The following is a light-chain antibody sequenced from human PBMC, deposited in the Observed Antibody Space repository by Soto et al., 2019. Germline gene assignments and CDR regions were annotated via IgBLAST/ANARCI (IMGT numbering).Light chain of an antibody. CDR3: QHYNSRPPIT. CDR1: ESVSRN. CDR2: DAS. V-gene: IGKV3-15*01. J-gene: IGKJ5*01. Sequence: MTQAPATLSVSPGERATLSCRASESVSRNLAWYQQTPGQAPSLLIYDASTRANGIPVRFSGGGSGTELTLTISSLQSADFLLYYCQHYNSRPPITFGQGTRLQ.